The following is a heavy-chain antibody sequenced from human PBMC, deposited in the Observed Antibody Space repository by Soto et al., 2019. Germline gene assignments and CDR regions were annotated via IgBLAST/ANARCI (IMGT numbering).Heavy chain of an antibody. J-gene: IGHJ5*02. Sequence: QVQLQESGPGLVKPSETLSLTCTVSGGSISSYYWSWIRQPPGKGLEWIGYIYYSGSTNYNPSLKRRVTISVDTSKNPFSLKLSSVTAADTAVYYCARAGTTMVRGVISGWFDPWGQGTLVTVSS. CDR2: IYYSGST. CDR1: GGSISSYY. D-gene: IGHD3-10*01. CDR3: ARAGTTMVRGVISGWFDP. V-gene: IGHV4-59*01.